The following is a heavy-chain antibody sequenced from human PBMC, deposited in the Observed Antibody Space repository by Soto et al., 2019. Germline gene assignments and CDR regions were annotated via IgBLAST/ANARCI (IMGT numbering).Heavy chain of an antibody. CDR3: AKDRNYPRDYFHY. V-gene: IGHV3-23*01. D-gene: IGHD1-7*01. Sequence: PGGSLRLSXAASGFTFSSYALSWVRQAPGKGLEWVSAISANGQGIYYADSVRGRFTISRDNSKNTIFLHMDSLRAEDTAVYYCAKDRNYPRDYFHYWGQGTLVTVSS. CDR2: ISANGQGI. CDR1: GFTFSSYA. J-gene: IGHJ4*02.